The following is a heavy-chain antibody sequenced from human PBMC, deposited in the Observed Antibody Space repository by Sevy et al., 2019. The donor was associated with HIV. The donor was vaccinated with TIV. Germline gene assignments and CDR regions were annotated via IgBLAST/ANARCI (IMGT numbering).Heavy chain of an antibody. V-gene: IGHV3-30*02. CDR2: IRYDGSNK. J-gene: IGHJ4*02. Sequence: GGSLRLSCEASGFTFSSYGMHWVRQAPGKGLEWVAFIRYDGSNKYYADSVKGRFTISRDNSKNTLYLQMNSLRAEDTAVYYCAKSGHISCSGGSCYSDYWGQGTLVTVSS. D-gene: IGHD2-15*01. CDR3: AKSGHISCSGGSCYSDY. CDR1: GFTFSSYG.